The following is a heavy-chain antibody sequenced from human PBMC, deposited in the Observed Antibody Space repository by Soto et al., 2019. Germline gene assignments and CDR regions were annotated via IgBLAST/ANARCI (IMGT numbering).Heavy chain of an antibody. CDR1: GGSISSYY. D-gene: IGHD6-13*01. CDR3: ARARSSSWYYYYYGMDV. J-gene: IGHJ6*02. V-gene: IGHV4-59*01. Sequence: SETLSLTCTVSGGSISSYYWSWIRQPPGKGLEWIGYIYYSGSTNYNPSLKSRVTISVDTSKNQFSLKLSSVTAADTAVYYCARARSSSWYYYYYGMDVWGQGTTVTVSS. CDR2: IYYSGST.